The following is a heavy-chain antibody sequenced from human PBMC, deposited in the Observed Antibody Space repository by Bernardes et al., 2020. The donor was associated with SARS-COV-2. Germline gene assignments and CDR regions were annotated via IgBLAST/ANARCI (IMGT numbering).Heavy chain of an antibody. CDR1: GFTIRDPY. CDR3: ARDQWRPDYYYGLDV. Sequence: VEPLFLSCAASGFTIRDPYMDWVRQAPGPGLAWVGRSRDKGDSTTTEYSASVKGRFTISRDDYKNSVYLQMNSLKIEDTAVYYCARDQWRPDYYYGLDVWGQGTKVTVS. J-gene: IGHJ6*02. D-gene: IGHD6-19*01. CDR2: SRDKGDSTTT. V-gene: IGHV3-72*01.